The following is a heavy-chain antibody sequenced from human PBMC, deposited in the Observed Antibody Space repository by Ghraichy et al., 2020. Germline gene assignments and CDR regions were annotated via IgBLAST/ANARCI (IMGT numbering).Heavy chain of an antibody. CDR2: ISGSGGST. CDR3: AKDMEPRPVISHYQYYMDV. V-gene: IGHV3-23*01. J-gene: IGHJ6*03. D-gene: IGHD3-9*01. Sequence: GGSLRLSCAASGFTFSSYAMSWVRQAPGKGLEWVSAISGSGGSTYYADSVKGRFTISRDNSKNTVYLQMNSLRAEDTAVYYCAKDMEPRPVISHYQYYMDVWGKGTTVTVSS. CDR1: GFTFSSYA.